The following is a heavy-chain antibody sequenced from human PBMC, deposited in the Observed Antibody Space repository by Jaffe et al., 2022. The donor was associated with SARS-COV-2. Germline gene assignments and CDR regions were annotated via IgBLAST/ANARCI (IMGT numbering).Heavy chain of an antibody. CDR1: GYTFTSYA. V-gene: IGHV1-3*01. D-gene: IGHD6-19*01. CDR3: ARVIAVAGTHPWFDP. CDR2: INAGNGNT. J-gene: IGHJ5*02. Sequence: QVQLVQSGAEVKKPGASVKVSCKASGYTFTSYAMHWVRQAPGQRLEWMGWINAGNGNTKYSQKFQGRVTITRDTSASTAYMELSSLRSEDTAVYYCARVIAVAGTHPWFDPWGQGTLVTVSS.